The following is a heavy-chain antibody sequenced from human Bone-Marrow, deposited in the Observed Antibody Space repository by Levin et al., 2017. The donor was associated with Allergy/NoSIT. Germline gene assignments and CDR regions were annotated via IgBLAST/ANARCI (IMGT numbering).Heavy chain of an antibody. Sequence: AGGSLRLSCAASAFTFSDYWMHWVRQAPGKGPVWLSRINSDGSSISYVDSVKGRFTISRDNARNTLYLQMNSLTAEDTATYYCATATRPQYYFYMDVWGKGTTVTVSS. CDR3: ATATRPQYYFYMDV. CDR2: INSDGSSI. V-gene: IGHV3-74*01. CDR1: AFTFSDYW. J-gene: IGHJ6*03.